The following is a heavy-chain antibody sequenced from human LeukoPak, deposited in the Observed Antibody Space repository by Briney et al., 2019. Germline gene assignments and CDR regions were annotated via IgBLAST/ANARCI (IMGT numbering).Heavy chain of an antibody. Sequence: PSETLSLTCTVSGGSISSYYWSWIRQPAGKGLEWIGRIYTSGSTNYNPSLKSRVTMSVDTSKNQFSLKLSSVTAADTAVYYCARGIAVAGGKLNWFDPWGQGTLVTVSS. CDR2: IYTSGST. J-gene: IGHJ5*02. CDR1: GGSISSYY. CDR3: ARGIAVAGGKLNWFDP. D-gene: IGHD6-19*01. V-gene: IGHV4-4*07.